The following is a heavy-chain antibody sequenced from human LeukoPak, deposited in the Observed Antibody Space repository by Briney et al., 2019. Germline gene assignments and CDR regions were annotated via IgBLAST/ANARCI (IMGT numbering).Heavy chain of an antibody. V-gene: IGHV3-7*01. CDR2: IKQDGSEE. J-gene: IGHJ4*02. Sequence: GGSLRLSCAASGFTSSTYWMHWVRQAPGKGLEWVANIKQDGSEEYYVDSVKGRFTISRDNAKNSLYLQMNSLRSEDTAVYYCAKAPWSSSWGLLGYWGQGTLVTVSS. D-gene: IGHD6-13*01. CDR3: AKAPWSSSWGLLGY. CDR1: GFTSSTYW.